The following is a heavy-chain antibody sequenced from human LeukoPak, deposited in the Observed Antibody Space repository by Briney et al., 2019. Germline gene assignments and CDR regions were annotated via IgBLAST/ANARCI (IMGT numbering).Heavy chain of an antibody. J-gene: IGHJ4*02. V-gene: IGHV1-69*04. CDR1: GGTFSSYA. D-gene: IGHD6-19*01. CDR3: AAKAVAGTLNFDY. Sequence: GASVKVSCKASGGTFSSYAISWVRQAPGQGLEWMGRIIPILGIANYAQKFQGRVTITADKSTSTAYMELSSLRSEDTAVYYCAAKAVAGTLNFDYWGQGTLVTVSS. CDR2: IIPILGIA.